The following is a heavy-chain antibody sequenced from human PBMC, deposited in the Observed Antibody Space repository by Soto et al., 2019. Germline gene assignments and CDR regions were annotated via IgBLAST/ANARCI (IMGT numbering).Heavy chain of an antibody. Sequence: PGGSLRLSCAASGFTFSSYAMSWVRQAPGKGLEWVSAISGSGGSTYYADSVKGRFTISRDNSKNTLYLQMNSLRAEDTAVYYCARSWAVAGSYDYWGQGTLVTVSS. J-gene: IGHJ4*02. CDR3: ARSWAVAGSYDY. CDR2: ISGSGGST. V-gene: IGHV3-23*01. CDR1: GFTFSSYA. D-gene: IGHD6-19*01.